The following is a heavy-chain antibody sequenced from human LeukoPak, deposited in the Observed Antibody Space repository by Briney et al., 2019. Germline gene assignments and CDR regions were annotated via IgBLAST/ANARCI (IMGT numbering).Heavy chain of an antibody. J-gene: IGHJ4*02. D-gene: IGHD3-10*01. Sequence: GGSLRLSCAASGFTFSDYAMNWVRQAPGKGLEWVSTISGSGGNTYYADSVKGRFTISRDNSKNTLYLQMNSLRAEGTAVYYCARDLGEDYYFDYWGQGALVTVSS. V-gene: IGHV3-23*01. CDR3: ARDLGEDYYFDY. CDR1: GFTFSDYA. CDR2: ISGSGGNT.